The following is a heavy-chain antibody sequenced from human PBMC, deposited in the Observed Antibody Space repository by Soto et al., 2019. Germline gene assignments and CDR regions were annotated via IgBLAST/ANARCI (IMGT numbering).Heavy chain of an antibody. V-gene: IGHV4-61*08. CDR1: GGSVSTVVHY. CDR3: ARGYYTSWYWFDR. D-gene: IGHD6-13*01. Sequence: QVQLQESGPGLVKPSETLSLTCTVSVSGGSVSTVVHYWSWILQPPGKGLEWIGYIYYSGSTNYNPSRKSRVQISVDTSKNQFSLKLTSVTAADTAVYYCARGYYTSWYWFDRWGRGTLVTVSS. CDR2: IYYSGST. J-gene: IGHJ2*01.